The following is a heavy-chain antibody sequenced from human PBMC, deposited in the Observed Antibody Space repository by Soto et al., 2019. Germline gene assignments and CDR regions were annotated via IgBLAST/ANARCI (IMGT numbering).Heavy chain of an antibody. Sequence: SETLSLTCAVSGGSISSSNWWSWVRQPPGKGLEWIGEIYHSGSTNYNPSLKSRVTISVDKSKNQFSLKLSSVTAADTAVYYCARDQRWTGATAFDYWGQGTLVTVSS. CDR3: ARDQRWTGATAFDY. CDR1: GGSISSSNW. D-gene: IGHD1-26*01. J-gene: IGHJ4*02. CDR2: IYHSGST. V-gene: IGHV4-4*02.